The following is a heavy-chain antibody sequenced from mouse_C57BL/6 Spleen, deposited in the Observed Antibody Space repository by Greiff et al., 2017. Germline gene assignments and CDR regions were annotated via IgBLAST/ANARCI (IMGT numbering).Heavy chain of an antibody. D-gene: IGHD1-1*01. CDR2: INPGSGGT. CDR3: ARGDYYGSSPLAY. CDR1: GYAFTNYL. J-gene: IGHJ3*01. V-gene: IGHV1-54*01. Sequence: VQGVESGAELVRPGTSVKVSCKASGYAFTNYLIEWVKQRPGQGLEWIGVINPGSGGTNYNEKFKGKATLTADKSSSTAYMQLSSLTSEDSAVYFCARGDYYGSSPLAYWGQGTLVTVSA.